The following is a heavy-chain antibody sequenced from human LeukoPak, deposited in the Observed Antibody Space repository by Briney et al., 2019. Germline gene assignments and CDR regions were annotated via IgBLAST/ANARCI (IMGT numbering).Heavy chain of an antibody. Sequence: GGSLRLSCAASGFTFDDYAMHWVRQAPGKGLEGVSGISWNSGSIGYADSVKGRFTISRDNAKNSLYLQMNSLRAEDTALYYCAKDIGGGSFDYWGQGTLVTVSS. CDR3: AKDIGGGSFDY. D-gene: IGHD2-15*01. CDR2: ISWNSGSI. V-gene: IGHV3-9*01. J-gene: IGHJ4*02. CDR1: GFTFDDYA.